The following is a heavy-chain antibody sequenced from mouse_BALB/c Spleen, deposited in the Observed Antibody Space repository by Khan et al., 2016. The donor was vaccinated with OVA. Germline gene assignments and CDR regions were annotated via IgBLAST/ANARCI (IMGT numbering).Heavy chain of an antibody. D-gene: IGHD1-1*01. J-gene: IGHJ3*01. CDR2: ISYSGST. Sequence: EVELVESGPGLVKPSQSLSLTCTVTGYSITSDYAWNWIRQFPGNKLEWMGYISYSGSTSYNPSLKSRISSTRDTYKNQFFLHLNSVTTKDTATYYCARSLIYYYGSSPFWGQGTLVTVSA. CDR3: ARSLIYYYGSSPF. CDR1: GYSITSDYA. V-gene: IGHV3-2*02.